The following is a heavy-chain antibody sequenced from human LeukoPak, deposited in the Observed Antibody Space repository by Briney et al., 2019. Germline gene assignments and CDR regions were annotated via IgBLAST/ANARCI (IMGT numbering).Heavy chain of an antibody. CDR1: GYTFTGYY. CDR3: AREGHLSGYYFPDY. CDR2: INPNSGGT. J-gene: IGHJ4*02. V-gene: IGHV1-2*06. D-gene: IGHD3-22*01. Sequence: ASVKASCKASGYTFTGYYMHWVRQAPGQGLEWMGRINPNSGGTNYAQKFQGRVTMTRDTSISTAYIELSRLRSDDTAVYYCAREGHLSGYYFPDYWGQGTLVTVSS.